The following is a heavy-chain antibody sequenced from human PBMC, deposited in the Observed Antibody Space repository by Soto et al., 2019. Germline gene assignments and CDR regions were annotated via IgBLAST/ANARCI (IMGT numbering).Heavy chain of an antibody. V-gene: IGHV3-23*01. Sequence: PGGSLRLSCVASGFTFSIYAMTWVRQSPGKGLEWVSSMSRTGDNTYYADSVKGRFTISRDNSKNTLYLQMNSLRAEDTAIYYCAKDQSNSNPLYYFDFWGPGTLVTVSS. D-gene: IGHD3-22*01. CDR3: AKDQSNSNPLYYFDF. CDR1: GFTFSIYA. CDR2: MSRTGDNT. J-gene: IGHJ4*02.